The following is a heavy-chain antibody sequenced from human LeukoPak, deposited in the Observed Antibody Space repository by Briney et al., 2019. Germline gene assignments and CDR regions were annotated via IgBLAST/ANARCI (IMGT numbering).Heavy chain of an antibody. Sequence: GGSLRLSSAASGFTFSSYAMSWVRQAPGKGLEWVSAISGSGGSTYYADSVKGRFTISRDNSKNTLYLQMNSLRAEDTAVYYCAHYGSGSYFDYWGQGTLVTVSS. D-gene: IGHD3-10*01. CDR3: AHYGSGSYFDY. J-gene: IGHJ4*02. CDR1: GFTFSSYA. V-gene: IGHV3-23*01. CDR2: ISGSGGST.